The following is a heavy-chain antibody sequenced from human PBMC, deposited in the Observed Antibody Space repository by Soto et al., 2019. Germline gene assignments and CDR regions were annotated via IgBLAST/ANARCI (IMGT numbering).Heavy chain of an antibody. D-gene: IGHD2-2*01. CDR2: ISGSGGTT. Sequence: EVQLLESGGGLVQPGGSLRLSCAASGFTFSSYAMTWVRQAPGKGLEWVSGISGSGGTTYYADSVKGRFNISRDNSKNTLYLQMNSLRAEDTALYYCAKDSRVGIWYIDYWGQGTLVSVSS. CDR3: AKDSRVGIWYIDY. J-gene: IGHJ4*02. CDR1: GFTFSSYA. V-gene: IGHV3-23*01.